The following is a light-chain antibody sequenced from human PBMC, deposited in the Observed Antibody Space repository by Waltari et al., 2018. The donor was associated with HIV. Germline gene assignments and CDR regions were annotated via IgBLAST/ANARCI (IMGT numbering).Light chain of an antibody. CDR3: CSYAGSNTWV. Sequence: QSALTQPASVSGSPGQSITISCTGTSSDVGSYHLVSWYQQHPGKAPKLMIYEVSKRPSGFSNRFSGSKSGNTASLTISVLQAEDEADYYCCSYAGSNTWVFGGGTKLTVL. J-gene: IGLJ3*02. CDR1: SSDVGSYHL. CDR2: EVS. V-gene: IGLV2-23*02.